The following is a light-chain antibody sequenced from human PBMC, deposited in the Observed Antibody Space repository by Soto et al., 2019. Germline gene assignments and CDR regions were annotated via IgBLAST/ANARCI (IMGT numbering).Light chain of an antibody. CDR1: QRISSY. J-gene: IGKJ1*01. CDR2: DAS. CDR3: QQRSNWPRT. Sequence: EIMLTHSLPTLTFSPGEKATRSCRARQRISSYLAWYQQKPGQAPRLLTYDASIRATGIPARFSGSGSGTDFTLTISSLEPEDFAVYYCQQRSNWPRTFGQGTKADI. V-gene: IGKV3-11*01.